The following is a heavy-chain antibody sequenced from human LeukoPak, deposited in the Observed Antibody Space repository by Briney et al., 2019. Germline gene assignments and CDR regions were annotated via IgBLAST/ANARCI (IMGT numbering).Heavy chain of an antibody. CDR2: ISWNSGSI. D-gene: IGHD3-10*01. Sequence: PGGSLRLSCAASGFTFDDYAMHWVRQAPGKGLEWVSGISWNSGSIGYADSVKGRFTISRDNAKNSLYLQMNSLRAEDMALYYCAKDGYHYGSGRRGYFDYWGQGTLVTVSS. J-gene: IGHJ4*02. CDR1: GFTFDDYA. V-gene: IGHV3-9*03. CDR3: AKDGYHYGSGRRGYFDY.